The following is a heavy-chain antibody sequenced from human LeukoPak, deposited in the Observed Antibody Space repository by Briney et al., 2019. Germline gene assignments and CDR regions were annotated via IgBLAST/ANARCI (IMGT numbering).Heavy chain of an antibody. V-gene: IGHV3-21*01. Sequence: PGGSLRLSCAASGFTFSSYSMNWVRQAPGKGLEWVSSISSSSSYIYYADSVKGRFTISRDNAKNSLYLQMNSLRAEDAAVYYCARALVPHYYYYGMDVWGQGTTVTVSS. CDR1: GFTFSSYS. CDR3: ARALVPHYYYYGMDV. CDR2: ISSSSSYI. D-gene: IGHD2-2*01. J-gene: IGHJ6*02.